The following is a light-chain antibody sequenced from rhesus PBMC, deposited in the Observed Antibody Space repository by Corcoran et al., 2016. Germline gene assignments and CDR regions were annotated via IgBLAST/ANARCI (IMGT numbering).Light chain of an antibody. CDR2: AAS. J-gene: IGKJ2*01. V-gene: IGKV1-44*02. Sequence: DIQMTQSPSSLSASVGDRVTITCRASQTISSYLAWSQQKPGKVPKLLLYAASSLESGVPSRFSGSGSGTEFTLTISSLQPEDFATYYCQQHNSHPYSFGQGTKVEIK. CDR3: QQHNSHPYS. CDR1: QTISSY.